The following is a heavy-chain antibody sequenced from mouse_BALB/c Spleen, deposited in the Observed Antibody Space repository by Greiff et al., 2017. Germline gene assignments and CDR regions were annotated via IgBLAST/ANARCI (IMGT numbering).Heavy chain of an antibody. Sequence: QVQLKQSAAELARPGASVKMSCKASGYTFTSYTMHWVKQRPGQGLEWIGYINPSSGYTEYNQKFKDKTTLTADKSSSTAYMQLSSLTSEDSAVYYCARYKPYDGYYDYAMDYWGQGTSVTVSS. V-gene: IGHV1-4*02. CDR2: INPSSGYT. D-gene: IGHD2-3*01. CDR1: GYTFTSYT. CDR3: ARYKPYDGYYDYAMDY. J-gene: IGHJ4*01.